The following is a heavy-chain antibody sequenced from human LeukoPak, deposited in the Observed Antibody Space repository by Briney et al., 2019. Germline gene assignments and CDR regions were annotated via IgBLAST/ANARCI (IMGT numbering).Heavy chain of an antibody. CDR2: IIPIFGTA. J-gene: IGHJ6*02. Sequence: ASVKVSCKASGGTFSSYAISWVRQAPGQGLEWMGGIIPIFGTANYAQKFQGRVTITADESTSTAYMELSSLRSEDTAVYYCGIVVVPAASDYYYYGVDVWGQGTTVTVSS. CDR1: GGTFSSYA. V-gene: IGHV1-69*13. CDR3: GIVVVPAASDYYYYGVDV. D-gene: IGHD2-2*01.